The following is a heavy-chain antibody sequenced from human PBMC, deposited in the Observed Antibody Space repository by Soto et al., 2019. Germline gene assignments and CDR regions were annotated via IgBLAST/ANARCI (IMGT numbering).Heavy chain of an antibody. CDR3: GHHSFYDFWSSGWFDP. D-gene: IGHD3-3*01. Sequence: QIPLKESGPTLVKPTQTLTLTCTFSGFSLSTSRVGVGWIRQPPGKALEWLALIYWNDDKRYSPSLKSRLTITKDTSKNQVVLIMTNMDPVDTATDYCGHHSFYDFWSSGWFDPWGQGTLVTVSS. J-gene: IGHJ5*02. V-gene: IGHV2-5*01. CDR1: GFSLSTSRVG. CDR2: IYWNDDK.